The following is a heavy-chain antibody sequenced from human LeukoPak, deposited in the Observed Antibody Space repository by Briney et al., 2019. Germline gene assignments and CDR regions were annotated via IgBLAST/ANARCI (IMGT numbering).Heavy chain of an antibody. CDR3: ARDQSYYGSGRYYGMDV. V-gene: IGHV4-4*07. Sequence: SETLSLTCTVSGGSISSHYWSWIRQPAGKGLEWIGRIYASGSTNYNPTLKSRVTMSVDTSKNQFSLKLRSVTAADTAVYYCARDQSYYGSGRYYGMDVWGQGTTVTVSS. CDR1: GGSISSHY. D-gene: IGHD3-10*01. J-gene: IGHJ6*02. CDR2: IYASGST.